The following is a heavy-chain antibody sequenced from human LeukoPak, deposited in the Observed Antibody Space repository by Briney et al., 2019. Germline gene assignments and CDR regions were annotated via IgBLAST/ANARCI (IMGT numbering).Heavy chain of an antibody. CDR2: IIPIFGTA. D-gene: IGHD2-2*02. V-gene: IGHV1-69*13. CDR1: GGTFSSNA. Sequence: ASVKVSCKASGGTFSSNAISWVRQAPGQGLEWMGGIIPIFGTANYAQKFQGRVTITADESTSTAYMELSSLRSEDTAVYYCARDRMGYCSSTSCYTPSGYYYYYMDVWGKGTTVTVSS. CDR3: ARDRMGYCSSTSCYTPSGYYYYYMDV. J-gene: IGHJ6*03.